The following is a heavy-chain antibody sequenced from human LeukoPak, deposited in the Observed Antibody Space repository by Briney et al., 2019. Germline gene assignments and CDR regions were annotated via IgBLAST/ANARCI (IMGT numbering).Heavy chain of an antibody. D-gene: IGHD4-23*01. V-gene: IGHV4-4*07. Sequence: NPSETLSLTCTVSGGSISSYYWSWIRQPAGKGLEWIGRIFTTGRSDNPSLRGRLTMSLDTSKNQFSLKLSSVTAADTAIYYCARDKPDYGGDLDSWGQGILVIVSS. J-gene: IGHJ4*02. CDR2: IFTTGR. CDR3: ARDKPDYGGDLDS. CDR1: GGSISSYY.